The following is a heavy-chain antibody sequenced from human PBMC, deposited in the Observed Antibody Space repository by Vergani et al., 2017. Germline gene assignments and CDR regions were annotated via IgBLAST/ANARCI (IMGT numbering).Heavy chain of an antibody. Sequence: EVQLLQSEGAVVQPGGSLRLSCVASGFTFCSHAMSCVRQGHGQGLEWVSSIKNTSYSTHYADSVKGRFTISRDNCKNSLYLQMKRLRVEDTAVYYCARWVNDKRFDSWGQGTLVPVSS. CDR2: IKNTSYST. J-gene: IGHJ5*01. V-gene: IGHV3-23*01. CDR1: GFTFCSHA. D-gene: IGHD3-9*01. CDR3: ARWVNDKRFDS.